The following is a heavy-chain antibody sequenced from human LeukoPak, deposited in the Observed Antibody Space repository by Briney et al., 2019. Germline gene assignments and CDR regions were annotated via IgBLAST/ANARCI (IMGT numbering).Heavy chain of an antibody. D-gene: IGHD2-15*01. J-gene: IGHJ4*02. V-gene: IGHV3-23*01. CDR2: ISGGGGST. CDR3: AKWPRYCSGGSCYGSGGYY. Sequence: PGGSLRLSCAASGFTFSSYTMNWVRQAPGKGLEWVSAISGGGGSTYYADSVKGRFTISRDTSKNTLYLQMSSLRAEDTAVYYCAKWPRYCSGGSCYGSGGYYWGQGILVTVSS. CDR1: GFTFSSYT.